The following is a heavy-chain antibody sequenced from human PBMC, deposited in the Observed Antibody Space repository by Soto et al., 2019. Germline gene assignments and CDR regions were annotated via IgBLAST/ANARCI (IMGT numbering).Heavy chain of an antibody. V-gene: IGHV4-31*11. CDR2: NNNRGDT. J-gene: IGHJ5*02. D-gene: IGHD6-19*01. CDR3: ARGGSGWKALNWFDP. Sequence: SETLSLTCAVSGASIDNNAYSWTWIRQHPGKGLEWIGTNNNRGDTYYNPSLKSRLTISLDTSKNQFSLRLNAVTAADTAIYYCARGGSGWKALNWFDPWGQGTMVTVS. CDR1: GASIDNNAYS.